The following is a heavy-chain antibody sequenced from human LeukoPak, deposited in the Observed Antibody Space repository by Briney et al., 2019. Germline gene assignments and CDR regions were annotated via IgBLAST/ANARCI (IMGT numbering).Heavy chain of an antibody. D-gene: IGHD2-2*01. V-gene: IGHV5-51*01. J-gene: IGHJ3*02. CDR2: IYPGDSDT. Sequence: GESLKISCKGSGYSFTSYWIGWVRQMPGKGLEWMGIIYPGDSDTRYSPSFQGQVTISADKSISTAYLQWSSLKASDTAMYYCARDLVGGTSYAYHDAFDIWGQGTMVTVSS. CDR3: ARDLVGGTSYAYHDAFDI. CDR1: GYSFTSYW.